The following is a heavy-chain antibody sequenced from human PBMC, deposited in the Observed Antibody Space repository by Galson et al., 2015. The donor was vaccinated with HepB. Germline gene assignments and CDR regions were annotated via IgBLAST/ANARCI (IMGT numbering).Heavy chain of an antibody. Sequence: SVKVSCKASGYTFTGYYMNWVRQAPGQGLKWLGWINPTSGGTNYAPKFQGRGTMTRDTSISTAYMELSSLRSDDTAVYYCTRDWVRAAGGGYLYFGLDAWGQGTTVTVSS. V-gene: IGHV1-2*02. D-gene: IGHD6-13*01. CDR3: TRDWVRAAGGGYLYFGLDA. CDR1: GYTFTGYY. CDR2: INPTSGGT. J-gene: IGHJ6*02.